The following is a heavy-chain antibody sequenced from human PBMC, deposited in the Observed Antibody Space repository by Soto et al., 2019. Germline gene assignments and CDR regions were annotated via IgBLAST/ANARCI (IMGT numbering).Heavy chain of an antibody. D-gene: IGHD1-1*01. J-gene: IGHJ3*02. CDR3: AKATATSGGAFEI. Sequence: SVKVFCKASGGTFSSYAISWVRQAPGQGLEWMGGIIPIFGTANYAQKFQGRVTITADESTSTAYMELSSLTAGDTAVYYCAKATATSGGAFEIYGQGAMVTVSS. CDR1: GGTFSSYA. CDR2: IIPIFGTA. V-gene: IGHV1-69*13.